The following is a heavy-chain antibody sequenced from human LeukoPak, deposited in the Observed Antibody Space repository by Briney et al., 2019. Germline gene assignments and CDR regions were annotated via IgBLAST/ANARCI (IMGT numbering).Heavy chain of an antibody. CDR3: AKSTYYYDTFVNAFDF. CDR1: GGSVSSSHY. D-gene: IGHD3-22*01. V-gene: IGHV4-39*07. CDR2: IYYGGST. J-gene: IGHJ3*01. Sequence: NPSETLSLTCTVSGGSVSSSHYWGWIRQPPGKGLEWIGSIYYGGSTYYNPSLRSRVTASVDTSKNQFSLKLSSVTAADTAVYYCAKSTYYYDTFVNAFDFWGQGTVVTVSS.